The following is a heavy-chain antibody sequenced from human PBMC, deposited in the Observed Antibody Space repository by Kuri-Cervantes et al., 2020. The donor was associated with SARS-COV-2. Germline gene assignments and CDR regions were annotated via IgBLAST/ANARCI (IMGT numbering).Heavy chain of an antibody. CDR3: ARINPRTTGWYDFDY. Sequence: SGPTLVKPTQTLTLTCPFSDFSLNTYGMRVSWIRQPTGKALEWLARIDWDDDKFSSPSLSTRLTISKDSSKNQVVLTTTNMDPVATASYYCARINPRTTGWYDFDYWGQGTLVTVSS. V-gene: IGHV2-70*04. J-gene: IGHJ4*02. CDR2: IDWDDDK. D-gene: IGHD6-19*01. CDR1: DFSLNTYGMR.